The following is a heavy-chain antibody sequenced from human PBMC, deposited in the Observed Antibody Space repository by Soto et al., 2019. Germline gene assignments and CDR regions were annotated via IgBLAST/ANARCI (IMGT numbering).Heavy chain of an antibody. J-gene: IGHJ4*02. D-gene: IGHD2-21*01. CDR1: GGSISRGGYS. V-gene: IGHV4-30-2*01. Sequence: QLQLQESGSGLVKPSQTLSLTCAVSGGSISRGGYSWSWIRQPPGKGLEWIGYIYHSGSTYYIPSLKTPVTISVDRSKNQFSLKLSSVTAADTAVYYCARGPPHSHWGQGTLVTVSS. CDR2: IYHSGST. CDR3: ARGPPHSH.